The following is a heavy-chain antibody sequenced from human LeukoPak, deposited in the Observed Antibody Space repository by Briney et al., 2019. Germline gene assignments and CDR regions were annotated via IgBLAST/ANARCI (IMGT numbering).Heavy chain of an antibody. CDR2: ISDSGGST. J-gene: IGHJ4*02. D-gene: IGHD3-22*01. CDR3: ARVRHFVKSSGFDY. CDR1: EFTFRSYA. V-gene: IGHV3-23*01. Sequence: GGSLRLSCAASEFTFRSYAMSWVRRAPGKGLEWVSVISDSGGSTYYADSVKGRFTISRDNSKNTLYLHMNSLRAEDTAVYYCARVRHFVKSSGFDYWGQGALVTVSS.